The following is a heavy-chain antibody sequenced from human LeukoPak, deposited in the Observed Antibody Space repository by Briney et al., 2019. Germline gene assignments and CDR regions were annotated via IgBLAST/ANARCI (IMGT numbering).Heavy chain of an antibody. J-gene: IGHJ4*02. CDR3: ARVGSGYYTDY. V-gene: IGHV3-64*01. CDR2: ISSDGRST. CDR1: GFTFSIYA. Sequence: GGCLRLSCAASGFTFSIYAMYSGRQTPGKGLEYVSAISSDGRSTYYANSVKGRFTISRVNSKNTLYRQMGSLRAEDMAVYYCARVGSGYYTDYWGQGTLVTVSS. D-gene: IGHD3-3*01.